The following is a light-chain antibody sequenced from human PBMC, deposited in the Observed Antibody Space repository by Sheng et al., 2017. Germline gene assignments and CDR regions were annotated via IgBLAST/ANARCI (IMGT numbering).Light chain of an antibody. V-gene: IGKV4-1*01. CDR2: WAS. CDR3: QQYYSTPPRT. CDR1: QSVLYSSNNKNY. J-gene: IGKJ2*01. Sequence: DIVMTQSPDSLAVSLGERATINCKSSQSVLYSSNNKNYLAWYQQKPGQPPKLLLYWASTRESGVPDRFSGSGSGTDFTLTISSLQAEDVAVYYCQQYYSTPPRTFGQGTKLEIK.